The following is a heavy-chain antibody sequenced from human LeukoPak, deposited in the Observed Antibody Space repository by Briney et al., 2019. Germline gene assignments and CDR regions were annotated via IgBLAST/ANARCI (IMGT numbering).Heavy chain of an antibody. CDR3: AKGVEMATIPIDY. CDR2: ISGRGGST. D-gene: IGHD5-24*01. V-gene: IGHV3-23*01. CDR1: GFTFSSYA. J-gene: IGHJ4*02. Sequence: GGSLRLSFAASGFTFSSYAMSWVRQAPGKGLEWVSAISGRGGSTYYADSVKGRFTISRDNPKNTLYLQMNSLRAEDTAVYYCAKGVEMATIPIDYWGQGTLVTVSS.